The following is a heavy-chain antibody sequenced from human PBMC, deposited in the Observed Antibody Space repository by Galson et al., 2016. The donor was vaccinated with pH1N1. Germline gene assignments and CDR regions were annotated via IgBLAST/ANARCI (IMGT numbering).Heavy chain of an antibody. CDR3: ARRGSGEFLYYFDS. CDR2: IYYSGST. V-gene: IGHV4-39*01. CDR1: GGSISSSSYY. J-gene: IGHJ4*02. Sequence: SETLSLTCTVSGGSISSSSYYWDWIRQPPGKGLEWIGSIYYSGSTCYNPSLKSRVTISVDTSKNQFSLKLSSVTAADTAVYYCARRGSGEFLYYFDSWGQGTLVTVSS. D-gene: IGHD3-10*01.